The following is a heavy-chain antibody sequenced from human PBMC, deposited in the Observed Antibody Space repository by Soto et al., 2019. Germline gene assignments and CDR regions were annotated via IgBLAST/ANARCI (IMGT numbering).Heavy chain of an antibody. D-gene: IGHD3-22*01. CDR3: AKETYYYDSSSYSWPRDFDY. Sequence: GGSLRLSCAASGFTFSGHGMHWVRQAPGKGLEWVAVISFDGSNKYYADSVKGRFTISRDNSKNTLYLQMHSLRAEDTAVYYCAKETYYYDSSSYSWPRDFDYWGQGTLVTVSS. CDR2: ISFDGSNK. V-gene: IGHV3-30*18. J-gene: IGHJ4*02. CDR1: GFTFSGHG.